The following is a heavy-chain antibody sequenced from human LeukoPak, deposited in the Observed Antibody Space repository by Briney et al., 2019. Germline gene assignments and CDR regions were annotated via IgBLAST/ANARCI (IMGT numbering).Heavy chain of an antibody. D-gene: IGHD3-10*01. V-gene: IGHV3-7*04. CDR1: GFTFSSYW. CDR3: ARDPTYGSGSPA. CDR2: IKQDGSQK. J-gene: IGHJ4*02. Sequence: PGGSLRLSCAASGFTFSSYWMSWVSQAPGKGLEWVANIKQDGSQKSYVDSVKGRFTISRDNTKNSLYLQMNSQRAVDTAVYYCARDPTYGSGSPAGGQGTLVTVSS.